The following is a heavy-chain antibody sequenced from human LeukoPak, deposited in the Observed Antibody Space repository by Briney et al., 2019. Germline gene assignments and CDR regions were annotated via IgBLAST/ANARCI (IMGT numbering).Heavy chain of an antibody. D-gene: IGHD3-22*01. CDR1: GGSFSGYY. Sequence: SETLSLTCAVYGGSFSGYYWSWIRQPPGKGLEWIEEINHSGSTNYNPSLKSRVTISVDTSKNQFSLKLSSVTAADTAVYYCARVPPRTYYYDSSGYYYDYWGQGTLVTVSS. CDR2: INHSGST. J-gene: IGHJ4*02. CDR3: ARVPPRTYYYDSSGYYYDY. V-gene: IGHV4-34*01.